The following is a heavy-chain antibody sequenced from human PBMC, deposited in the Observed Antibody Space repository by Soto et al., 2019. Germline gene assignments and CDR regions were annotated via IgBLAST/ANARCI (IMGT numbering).Heavy chain of an antibody. D-gene: IGHD6-19*01. J-gene: IGHJ4*02. CDR1: GFTFSSYA. V-gene: IGHV3-30-3*01. CDR3: ARESRRGFSSGWCDY. CDR2: ISYDGSNK. Sequence: GGSLRLSCAASGFTFSSYAMHWVRQAPGKGLEWVAVISYDGSNKYYADSVKGRFTISRDNSKNTLYLQMNSLRAEDTAVYYCARESRRGFSSGWCDYWGQGTLVTVSS.